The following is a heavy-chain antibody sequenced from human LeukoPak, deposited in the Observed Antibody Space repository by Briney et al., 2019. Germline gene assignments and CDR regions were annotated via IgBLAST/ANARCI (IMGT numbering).Heavy chain of an antibody. CDR2: IYYSGST. V-gene: IGHV4-30-4*01. CDR1: GGSISSGDYY. J-gene: IGHJ5*02. D-gene: IGHD4-23*01. CDR3: AREGVDYGGNSVWFDP. Sequence: SETLSLTCTVSGGSISSGDYYWSWIRQPPGKGLEWIGYIYYSGSTYYNPSLKSRVTISVDTSKNQFSLKLSSVTAADTAVYYCAREGVDYGGNSVWFDPWGQGTLATVSS.